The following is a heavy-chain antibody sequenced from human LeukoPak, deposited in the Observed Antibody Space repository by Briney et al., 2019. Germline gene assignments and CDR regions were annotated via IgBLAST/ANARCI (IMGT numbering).Heavy chain of an antibody. CDR2: ISSSGTYI. V-gene: IGHV3-21*01. J-gene: IGHJ4*02. CDR1: GFSFSTYE. CDR3: AKAGVEMATLSYFDY. D-gene: IGHD5-24*01. Sequence: GGSLRLSCTASGFSFSTYEMNWVRQAPGKGLEWVSSISSSGTYIYYADSVKGRFTISRDSAKNSLYLQMNSLRAEDTAVYYCAKAGVEMATLSYFDYWGQGTLVTVSS.